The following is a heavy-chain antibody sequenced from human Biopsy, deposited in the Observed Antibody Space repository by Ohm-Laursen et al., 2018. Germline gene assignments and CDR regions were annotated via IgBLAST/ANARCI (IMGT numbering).Heavy chain of an antibody. CDR1: GGSISNYY. D-gene: IGHD2-21*02. V-gene: IGHV4-59*08. J-gene: IGHJ4*02. Sequence: SETLSLTCTVSGGSISNYYWSWVRQPPGKGLEWIGYISYSGSTNYNPSLRSRVTISLDTSKNQFSPKLSSVTAADTAVYYCARLPHGDLRYNFDYWGQGTLVTVSS. CDR2: ISYSGST. CDR3: ARLPHGDLRYNFDY.